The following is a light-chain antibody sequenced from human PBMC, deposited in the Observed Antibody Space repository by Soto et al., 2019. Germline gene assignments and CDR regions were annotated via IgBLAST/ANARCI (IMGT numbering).Light chain of an antibody. CDR2: EVS. CDR1: SSDVGGYNY. V-gene: IGLV2-8*01. Sequence: QSALTQPPSASESPGQSVTISCTGTSSDVGGYNYVSWYQQHPGKAPKVMIYEVSKRPSGVPDRFSGSKSGNTASLTVSGLQAEDEADYYCSSYAGSSNYVFGTGTKLTVL. J-gene: IGLJ1*01. CDR3: SSYAGSSNYV.